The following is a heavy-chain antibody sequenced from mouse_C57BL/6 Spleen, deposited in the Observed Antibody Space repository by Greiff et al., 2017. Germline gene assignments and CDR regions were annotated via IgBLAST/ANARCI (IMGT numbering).Heavy chain of an antibody. J-gene: IGHJ4*01. CDR2: IWWDDDK. CDR1: GFSLSTFGMG. V-gene: IGHV8-8*01. Sequence: QVTLKECGPGILQPSQTLSLTCSFSGFSLSTFGMGVGWIRQPSGKGLEWLAHIWWDDDKYYNPALKRRLTISKDTSKNPVFLKIANVDTADTATYYCARSYYYGSSDQGEYYAMDYWGQGTSVTVSS. D-gene: IGHD1-1*01. CDR3: ARSYYYGSSDQGEYYAMDY.